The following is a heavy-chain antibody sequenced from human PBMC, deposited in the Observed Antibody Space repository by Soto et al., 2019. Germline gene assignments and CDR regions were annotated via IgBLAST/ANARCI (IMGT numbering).Heavy chain of an antibody. Sequence: SVKVSCKASGGTFSSYAISRVRQAPGQGLEWMGGIIPIFGTANYAQKFQGRVTITADESTSTAYMELSSLRSEDTAVYYCARSEPERGFAFDIWGQGTMVTVSS. J-gene: IGHJ3*02. CDR3: ARSEPERGFAFDI. V-gene: IGHV1-69*13. CDR2: IIPIFGTA. D-gene: IGHD1-1*01. CDR1: GGTFSSYA.